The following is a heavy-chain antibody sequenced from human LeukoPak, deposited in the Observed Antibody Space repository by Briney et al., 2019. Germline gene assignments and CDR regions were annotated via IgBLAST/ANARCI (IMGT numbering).Heavy chain of an antibody. CDR1: GFTFSSYW. CDR2: INSDGSST. CDR3: AREAPEDIVVITDDAFDI. D-gene: IGHD3-22*01. V-gene: IGHV3-74*03. J-gene: IGHJ3*02. Sequence: GSLRLSCAASGFTFSSYWMHWVRQAPGKGLVWVSRINSDGSSTTYADSVKGRFTISRDNAKNTLYLQMNSLRAEDTAVYYCAREAPEDIVVITDDAFDIWGQGTMVTVSS.